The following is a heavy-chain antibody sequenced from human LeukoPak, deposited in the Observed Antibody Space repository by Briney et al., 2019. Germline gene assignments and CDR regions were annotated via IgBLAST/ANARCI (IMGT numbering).Heavy chain of an antibody. Sequence: PSETLSLTCTVSGDSISGSDDFWSWIRQPPGKGLEWIGSIYYSGSTYYNPSLKSRVTISVDTSKNQFSLKLSSVTAADTAVYYCARDRPRGYSGYDAWGQGTLVTVSS. CDR2: IYYSGST. V-gene: IGHV4-39*07. J-gene: IGHJ5*02. CDR3: ARDRPRGYSGYDA. CDR1: GDSISGSDDF. D-gene: IGHD5-12*01.